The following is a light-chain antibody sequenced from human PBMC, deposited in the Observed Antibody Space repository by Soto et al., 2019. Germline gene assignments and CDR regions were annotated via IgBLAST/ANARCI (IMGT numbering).Light chain of an antibody. J-gene: IGKJ2*01. CDR1: QSISNS. CDR2: VAS. Sequence: DIQMTQSLSSLSASVGDTVTITCRASQSISNSLSWYQQNPGKAPKFLIYVASTLQRGVPSRFSGSGSGTDFTLTISSLQPEDVATYYCQQTFSPPYTFGQGTKLEIK. CDR3: QQTFSPPYT. V-gene: IGKV1-39*01.